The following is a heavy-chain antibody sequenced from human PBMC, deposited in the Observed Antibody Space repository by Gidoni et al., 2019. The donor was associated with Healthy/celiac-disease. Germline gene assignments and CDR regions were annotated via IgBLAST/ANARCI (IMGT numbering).Heavy chain of an antibody. J-gene: IGHJ4*02. CDR1: GFTFDDYA. CDR2: ISWNSGSI. V-gene: IGHV3-9*01. CDR3: AKDPGGYDLGYYFDY. D-gene: IGHD5-12*01. Sequence: EVQLVESGGGLVQPGRSLRLSCAASGFTFDDYAMPWVRHAPGKGLEWVSGISWNSGSIGYADSVKGRFTISRDNAKNSLYLQMNSLRAEDTALYYCAKDPGGYDLGYYFDYWGQGTLVTVSS.